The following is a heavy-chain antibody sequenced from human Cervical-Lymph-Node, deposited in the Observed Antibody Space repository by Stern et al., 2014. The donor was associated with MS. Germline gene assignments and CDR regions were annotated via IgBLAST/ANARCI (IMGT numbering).Heavy chain of an antibody. J-gene: IGHJ4*02. CDR3: ASRVHGSNWYRDN. V-gene: IGHV4-34*01. CDR2: INHSGNT. CDR1: GGSFSGYY. Sequence: QVQLQQWGAGLLKSSETLSLTCAVYGGSFSGYYWTWIRQPPGKGLEWIGEINHSGNTNYNPSLKSRVTISVDTSKNQFSLKVSSVTAADTGVYYCASRVHGSNWYRDNWGQGTQVTVSS. D-gene: IGHD6-13*01.